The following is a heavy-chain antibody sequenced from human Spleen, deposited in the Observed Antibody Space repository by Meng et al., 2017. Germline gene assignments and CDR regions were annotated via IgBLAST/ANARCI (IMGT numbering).Heavy chain of an antibody. CDR3: ARVGYYDSSNYYAYFQH. J-gene: IGHJ1*01. CDR1: GFTLSTYW. Sequence: GESLKISCAVSGFTLSTYWMHWVRQAPGKGLVWVSRINGDGSDISYADSVKGRFTISRDNAKNTLYLQMNSLRAEDTAVYYCARVGYYDSSNYYAYFQHWGQGTLVTVSS. V-gene: IGHV3-74*01. D-gene: IGHD3-22*01. CDR2: INGDGSDI.